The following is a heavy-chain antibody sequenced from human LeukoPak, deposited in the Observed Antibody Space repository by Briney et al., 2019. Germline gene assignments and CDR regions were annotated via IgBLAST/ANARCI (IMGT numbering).Heavy chain of an antibody. CDR3: AKVNIVATIFDY. D-gene: IGHD5-12*01. V-gene: IGHV3-30*18. CDR1: GFTFSGYG. Sequence: PGGSLRLSCAASGFTFSGYGMHWVRQAPGKGLEWVAVISYDGSNKYYADSVKGRFTISRDNSKNTLYLQMNSLRAEDTAVYYCAKVNIVATIFDYWGQGTLVTVSS. J-gene: IGHJ4*02. CDR2: ISYDGSNK.